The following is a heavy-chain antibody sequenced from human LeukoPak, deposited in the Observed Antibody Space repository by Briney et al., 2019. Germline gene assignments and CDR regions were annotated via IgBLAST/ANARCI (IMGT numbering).Heavy chain of an antibody. Sequence: ASVKVSCMASGYTFSNYHVHWVRQAPGQGLEWMGKITPSDGSTTYAQHFQDRVIMTRDTSSSTVYMQLSSLRSEDTAVYYCARDSYGSDYWGQGTLVTVSS. CDR2: ITPSDGST. CDR1: GYTFSNYH. CDR3: ARDSYGSDY. J-gene: IGHJ4*02. D-gene: IGHD5-18*01. V-gene: IGHV1-46*01.